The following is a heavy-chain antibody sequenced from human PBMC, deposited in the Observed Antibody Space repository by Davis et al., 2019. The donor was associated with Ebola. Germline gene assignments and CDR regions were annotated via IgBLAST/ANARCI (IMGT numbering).Heavy chain of an antibody. CDR2: INHSGST. J-gene: IGHJ6*02. D-gene: IGHD2-2*01. CDR1: GGSISSGGYY. V-gene: IGHV4-39*07. CDR3: ARVGVVVVPAAMFDYYYGMDV. Sequence: GSLRLSCTVSGGSISSGGYYWSWIRQPPGKGLEWIGEINHSGSTNYNPSLKSRVTISVDTSKNQFSLKLSSVTAADTAVYYCARVGVVVVPAAMFDYYYGMDVWGQGTTVTVSS.